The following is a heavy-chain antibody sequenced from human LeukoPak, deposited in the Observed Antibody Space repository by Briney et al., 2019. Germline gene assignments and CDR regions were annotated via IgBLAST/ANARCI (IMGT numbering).Heavy chain of an antibody. Sequence: QSGGSLRLSCAASGFTVSSNYMSWVRQAPGKGLEWVSVIYSGGSTYYADSVKGRFTISRDNSKNTLYLQMNSLRAEDTAVYYCARALLGELSPYWGQGTLVTVSS. J-gene: IGHJ4*02. CDR1: GFTVSSNY. D-gene: IGHD3-10*01. V-gene: IGHV3-66*01. CDR3: ARALLGELSPY. CDR2: IYSGGST.